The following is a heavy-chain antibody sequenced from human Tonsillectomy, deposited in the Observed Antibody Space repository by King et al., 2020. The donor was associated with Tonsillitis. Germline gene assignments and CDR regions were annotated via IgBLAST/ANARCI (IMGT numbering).Heavy chain of an antibody. CDR2: IGSTGDST. J-gene: IGHJ3*02. CDR1: GFTFSSYA. D-gene: IGHD3-10*01. Sequence: DVQLVESGGGLVQPGGSLRLSCSASGFTFSSYAIHWVRQAPGKGLEYVSAIGSTGDSTYYADSVKGRFTISRDNSKNTLYLQMSSLRAEDTAVYYCVKERRPRGAFDIWGQGTMVTVSS. CDR3: VKERRPRGAFDI. V-gene: IGHV3-64D*06.